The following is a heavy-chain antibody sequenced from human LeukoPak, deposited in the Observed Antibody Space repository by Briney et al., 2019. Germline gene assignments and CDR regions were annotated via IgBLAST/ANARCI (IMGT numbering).Heavy chain of an antibody. Sequence: ASVKVSCKASGGTFSSYAISWVRQAPGQGLEWMGGISAYNGNTNYAQKLQGRVTMTTDTSTSTAYMELRSLRSDDTAVYYCARDKAIGDYWGQGTLVTVSS. CDR1: GGTFSSYA. V-gene: IGHV1-18*01. CDR2: ISAYNGNT. J-gene: IGHJ4*02. CDR3: ARDKAIGDY. D-gene: IGHD2-2*02.